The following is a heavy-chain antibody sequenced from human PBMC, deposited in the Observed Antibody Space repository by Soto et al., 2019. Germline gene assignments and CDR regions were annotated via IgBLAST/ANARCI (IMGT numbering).Heavy chain of an antibody. CDR1: GGSISSYY. D-gene: IGHD1-1*01. V-gene: IGHV4-59*01. J-gene: IGHJ4*02. CDR3: ARDSRSKELDY. Sequence: SETLSLTCTVSGGSISSYYWSWIRQPPGKGLEWIGYIYYSGSTNYNPSLKSRVTISVDTSKNQFSLKLSSVTAADTAVYYCARDSRSKELDYWGQGTLVTVSS. CDR2: IYYSGST.